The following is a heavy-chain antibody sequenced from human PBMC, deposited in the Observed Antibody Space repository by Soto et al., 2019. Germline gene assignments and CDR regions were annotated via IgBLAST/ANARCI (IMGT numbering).Heavy chain of an antibody. CDR2: ISSDGDTI. CDR1: GFTFHEYA. J-gene: IGHJ6*02. CDR3: TKGGYDLIYYFGMDV. V-gene: IGHV3-9*01. D-gene: IGHD5-12*01. Sequence: EVQLIESGGGWVQPGTSLRVSCVASGFTFHEYAIHWVRQAPGKGLEWVSGISSDGDTISYADSVQGRFTVFRDNAKNSLYLQMNSLRAEDTALYYCTKGGYDLIYYFGMDVWGQGTTVTVSS.